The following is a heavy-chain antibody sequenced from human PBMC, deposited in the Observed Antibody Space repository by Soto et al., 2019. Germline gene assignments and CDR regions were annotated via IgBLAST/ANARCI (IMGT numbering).Heavy chain of an antibody. J-gene: IGHJ6*02. CDR1: GFTFSDYY. CDR2: ISSSSSYT. D-gene: IGHD3-22*01. Sequence: GGSLRLSCAASGFTFSDYYMSWIRQAPGKGLEWVSYISSSSSYTNYADSVKGRFTISRDNAKNSLYLQMNSLRAEDTAVYYCARDAPYYYDSSGYPPPGKNYYYGMDVWGQGTTVTVSS. CDR3: ARDAPYYYDSSGYPPPGKNYYYGMDV. V-gene: IGHV3-11*06.